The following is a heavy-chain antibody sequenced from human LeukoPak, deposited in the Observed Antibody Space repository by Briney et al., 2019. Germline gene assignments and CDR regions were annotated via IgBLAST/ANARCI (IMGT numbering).Heavy chain of an antibody. J-gene: IGHJ3*02. Sequence: GGSLRLSCAASGFTFSSYWMSWVRQAPGKGLEWVANIKQDGSEKYYVDSVKGRSTISRDNAKNSLYLQMNSLRAEDTAVYYCAYGRWLQYHAFDIWGQGTMVTVSS. V-gene: IGHV3-7*01. CDR2: IKQDGSEK. CDR1: GFTFSSYW. D-gene: IGHD5-24*01. CDR3: AYGRWLQYHAFDI.